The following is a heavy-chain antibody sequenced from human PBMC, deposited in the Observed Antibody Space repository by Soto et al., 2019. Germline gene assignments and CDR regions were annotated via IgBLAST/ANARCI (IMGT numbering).Heavy chain of an antibody. CDR2: INPSGGST. V-gene: IGHV1-46*03. Sequence: ASVKVCCAASGYTFTSYYIRCVRQATGQGLEWMGIINPSGGSTSYAQKFQGRVTMTRDTSTSTVYMELSSLRSEDTAVYYCARETYHILNGSARNNWFDPWGQGTLVTVSS. J-gene: IGHJ5*02. D-gene: IGHD3-9*01. CDR3: ARETYHILNGSARNNWFDP. CDR1: GYTFTSYY.